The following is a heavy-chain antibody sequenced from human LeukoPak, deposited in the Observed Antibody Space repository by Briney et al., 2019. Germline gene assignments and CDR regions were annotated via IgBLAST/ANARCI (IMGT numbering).Heavy chain of an antibody. D-gene: IGHD2-21*02. J-gene: IGHJ3*02. CDR3: AKRGLGDREAFDI. V-gene: IGHV3-23*01. CDR2: NSGSGGST. Sequence: GGSLRLSCAASGFTFNTCAMSWVRQAPGKGLEWVSSNSGSGGSTYYADSVEGRFTISRDNSKNTLYLQMNSLRAEDTAVYYCAKRGLGDREAFDIWGQGTMVTVSS. CDR1: GFTFNTCA.